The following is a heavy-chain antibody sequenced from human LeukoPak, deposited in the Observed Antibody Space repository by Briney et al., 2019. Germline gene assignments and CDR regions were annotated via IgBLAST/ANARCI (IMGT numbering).Heavy chain of an antibody. J-gene: IGHJ4*02. D-gene: IGHD2-2*01. CDR2: IIPILGTA. CDR3: ARVSCSSTSCPGSFDY. V-gene: IGHV1-69*08. CDR1: GGTFSSYT. Sequence: GSSVKVSCKASGGTFSSYTISWVRQAPGQGLEWMGRIIPILGTANYAQKFQGRVTITADESTSTAYMELSSLRSEDTAVYYCARVSCSSTSCPGSFDYWGQGTLVTVSS.